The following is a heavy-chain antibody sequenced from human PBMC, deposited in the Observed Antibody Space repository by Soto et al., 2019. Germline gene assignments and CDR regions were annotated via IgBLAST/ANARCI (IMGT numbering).Heavy chain of an antibody. J-gene: IGHJ5*02. Sequence: HPGGSLRLSCAASGFTFTNYAMNWVRQAPGKGLEWVSTLSGGGGSTYYADSVKGRFTISRDISKNTLYLQMNGLTVEDTAVYYCAKEGNLNYDFWSNWFDPWGQGTLVTVSS. CDR1: GFTFTNYA. CDR2: LSGGGGST. CDR3: AKEGNLNYDFWSNWFDP. D-gene: IGHD3-3*01. V-gene: IGHV3-23*01.